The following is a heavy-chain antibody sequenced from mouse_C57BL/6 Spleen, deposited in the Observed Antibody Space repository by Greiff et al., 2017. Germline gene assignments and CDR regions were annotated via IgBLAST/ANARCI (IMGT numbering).Heavy chain of an antibody. D-gene: IGHD2-4*01. CDR1: GYTFTDYE. V-gene: IGHV1-15*01. Sequence: MQLKESGAELVRPGASVTLSCKASGYTFTDYEMHWVKQTPVHGLEWIGAIDPETGGTAYNQKFKGKAILTADKSSSTAYMELRSLTSEDSAVYYCTRYDYFAYWGQGTLVTVSA. CDR3: TRYDYFAY. J-gene: IGHJ3*01. CDR2: IDPETGGT.